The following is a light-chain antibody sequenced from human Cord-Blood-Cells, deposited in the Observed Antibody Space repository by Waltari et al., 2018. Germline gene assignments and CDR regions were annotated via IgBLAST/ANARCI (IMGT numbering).Light chain of an antibody. Sequence: QSVLTQPPSASGTPGQRVTISCSGSSPNIGSNYVYWSQQPPGTAPKLLISRNKQRPSGVPDRFSGSKSGTSASLAISGLRSEDEADYYCAAWDDSLSGVVFGGGTKLTVL. CDR3: AAWDDSLSGVV. J-gene: IGLJ2*01. V-gene: IGLV1-47*01. CDR1: SPNIGSNY. CDR2: RNK.